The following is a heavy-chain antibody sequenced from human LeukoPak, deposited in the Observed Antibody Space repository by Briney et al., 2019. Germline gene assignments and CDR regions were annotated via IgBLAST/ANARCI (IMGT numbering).Heavy chain of an antibody. CDR2: IWYDVSNT. Sequence: GQCLRLSCAASASTLSSYGMHWVRQPPGDGMEWEAVIWYDVSNTYYADSVQSRFTISRDNSKNTLYLQMTSLRADDTAVYYCARGPYYGGPGDYYYGMDVWGQGTTVTVSS. CDR1: ASTLSSYG. V-gene: IGHV3-33*01. J-gene: IGHJ6*02. CDR3: ARGPYYGGPGDYYYGMDV. D-gene: IGHD4-23*01.